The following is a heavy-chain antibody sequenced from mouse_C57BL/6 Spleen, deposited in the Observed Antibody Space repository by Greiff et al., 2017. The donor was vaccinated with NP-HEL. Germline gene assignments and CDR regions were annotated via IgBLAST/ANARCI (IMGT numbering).Heavy chain of an antibody. CDR3: ARAYGNYVAWFAY. Sequence: EVHLVESGGGLVKPGGSLKLSCAASGFTFSDYGMHWVRQAPEKGLEWVAYISSGSSTTYYADTVKGRFTISRDNAKNTLFLQMTSLRSEDTAMSYCARAYGNYVAWFAYWGQGTLVTVSA. CDR1: GFTFSDYG. J-gene: IGHJ3*01. CDR2: ISSGSSTT. D-gene: IGHD2-10*02. V-gene: IGHV5-17*01.